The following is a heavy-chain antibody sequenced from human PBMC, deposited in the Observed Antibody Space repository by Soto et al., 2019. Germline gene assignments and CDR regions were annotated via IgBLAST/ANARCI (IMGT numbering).Heavy chain of an antibody. CDR1: GFTFDDYG. D-gene: IGHD3-10*01. Sequence: PGGSLRLSCAASGFTFDDYGMSWVRQAPGKGLEWVSGINWNGDTTGYADSVKGRFTISRDNAKNSLYLQRNSLRAEDTALYYCARSYYGSGSPLGYWGQGTLVTVSS. CDR3: ARSYYGSGSPLGY. CDR2: INWNGDTT. V-gene: IGHV3-20*04. J-gene: IGHJ4*02.